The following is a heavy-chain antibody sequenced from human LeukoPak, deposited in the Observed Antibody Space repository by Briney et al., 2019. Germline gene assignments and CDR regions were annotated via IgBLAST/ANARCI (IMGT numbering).Heavy chain of an antibody. CDR3: ARDPRTVQI. D-gene: IGHD1-1*01. J-gene: IGHJ4*02. CDR1: GFTFSSYS. Sequence: GGSLRLSCGASGFTFSSYSMNWVRQAPGKGLEWVSSISNSRSYIYYADSVKGRFTISRDNAKNLLSLQMDSLRVEDTAIYYCARDPRTVQIWGQGTLVTVSS. V-gene: IGHV3-21*01. CDR2: ISNSRSYI.